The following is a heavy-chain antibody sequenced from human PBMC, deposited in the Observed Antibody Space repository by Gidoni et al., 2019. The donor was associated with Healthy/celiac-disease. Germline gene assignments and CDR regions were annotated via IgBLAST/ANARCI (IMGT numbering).Heavy chain of an antibody. D-gene: IGHD2-2*01. CDR1: GGSVSSCSYY. CDR2: IYYSGST. V-gene: IGHV4-61*01. CDR3: ARGKDIVVVPAAPLDV. J-gene: IGHJ6*04. Sequence: QVQLQESGPGLVKPSETLSLTCTVSGGSVSSCSYYWSWIRQPPGKGLEWIGYIYYSGSTNYNPSLKSRVTISVDTSKNQFSLKLSSVTAADTAVYYCARGKDIVVVPAAPLDVWGKGTTVTVSS.